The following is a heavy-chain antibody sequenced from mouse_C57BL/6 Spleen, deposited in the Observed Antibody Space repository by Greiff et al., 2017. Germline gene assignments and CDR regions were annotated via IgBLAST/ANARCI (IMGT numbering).Heavy chain of an antibody. V-gene: IGHV1-80*01. CDR3: ARSTFQFITTGGYFDY. J-gene: IGHJ2*01. CDR1: GYAFSSYW. D-gene: IGHD1-1*01. CDR2: IYPGDGDT. Sequence: VKLQESGAELVKPGASVKISCKASGYAFSSYWMNWVKQRPGKGLEWIGQIYPGDGDTNYNGKFKGKATLTADKSSSTAYMQLSSLTSEDSAVYFCARSTFQFITTGGYFDYWGQGTTLTVSS.